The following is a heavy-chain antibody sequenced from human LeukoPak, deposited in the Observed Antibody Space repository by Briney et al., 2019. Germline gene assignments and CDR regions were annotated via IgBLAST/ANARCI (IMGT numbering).Heavy chain of an antibody. CDR2: SLYDGTKE. CDR1: GFIFSNYV. V-gene: IGHV3-30*03. Sequence: GGSLRLSCTASGFIFSNYVMHWVRQAPGKGLEWVALSLYDGTKEYYADSVKGRFTISRDNSKNTLYLQMNSLRAEDTAVYYCARDQSEVTAIPPGADYWGQGTLVTVSS. D-gene: IGHD2-21*02. J-gene: IGHJ4*02. CDR3: ARDQSEVTAIPPGADY.